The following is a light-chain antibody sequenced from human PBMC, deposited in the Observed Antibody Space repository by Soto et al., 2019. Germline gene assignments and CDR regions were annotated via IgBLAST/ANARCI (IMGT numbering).Light chain of an antibody. CDR3: ATWDSALTAVV. Sequence: QAVLTQPPSVSAAPGQKVTISCSGSSSNIGNNHVSWYQQLPGTVPKVLIYDTNKRPSGIPDRFSGSKSDTSATLDITGLLTGDEADYYCATWDSALTAVVFGGGTKVTVL. J-gene: IGLJ3*02. V-gene: IGLV1-51*01. CDR2: DTN. CDR1: SSNIGNNH.